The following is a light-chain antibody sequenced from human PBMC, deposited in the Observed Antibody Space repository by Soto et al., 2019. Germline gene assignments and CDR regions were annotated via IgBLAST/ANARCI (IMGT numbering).Light chain of an antibody. CDR1: SSDVGGYNY. V-gene: IGLV2-14*01. J-gene: IGLJ1*01. Sequence: QSVLTQPASVSGSPGQSITISCTGTSSDVGGYNYVSWYQQHQDKAPKLMIYEVSNRPSGVSNRFSGSKSGHTASLTISGLQSEDEADYFCTSYTSYSTLDVFGTGTKVTVL. CDR2: EVS. CDR3: TSYTSYSTLDV.